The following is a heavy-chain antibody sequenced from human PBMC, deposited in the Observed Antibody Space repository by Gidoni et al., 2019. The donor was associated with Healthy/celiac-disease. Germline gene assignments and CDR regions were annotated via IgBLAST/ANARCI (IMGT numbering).Heavy chain of an antibody. V-gene: IGHV3-23*01. Sequence: GSLRLSCAASGFTFSSYAMSWVRQAPGKGLEWVSAISGSGGSTYYADSVKGGFTISRDNSKNTMYMQMNSLRAEDTAVYYWAKGTGYGDLFYYYGMDVWGQGTTVTVSS. J-gene: IGHJ6*02. CDR2: ISGSGGST. CDR3: AKGTGYGDLFYYYGMDV. D-gene: IGHD4-17*01. CDR1: GFTFSSYA.